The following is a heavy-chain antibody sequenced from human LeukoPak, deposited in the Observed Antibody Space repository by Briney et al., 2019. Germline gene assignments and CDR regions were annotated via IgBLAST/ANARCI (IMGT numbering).Heavy chain of an antibody. V-gene: IGHV3-48*01. D-gene: IGHD4-17*01. CDR3: AKIPYGDYLLDYYYMDV. J-gene: IGHJ6*03. Sequence: GGSLRLSCAASGFTFSNTWMHWVRQAPGKGLEWFSYISSSSSTIYYADSVKGRFTISRDDAKNSMYLQMNSLRAEDTAVYYCAKIPYGDYLLDYYYMDVWGKGTTVTISS. CDR1: GFTFSNTW. CDR2: ISSSSSTI.